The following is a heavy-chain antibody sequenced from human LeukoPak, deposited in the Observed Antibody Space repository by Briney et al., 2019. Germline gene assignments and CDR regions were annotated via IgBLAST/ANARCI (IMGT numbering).Heavy chain of an antibody. Sequence: GGSLRLSCAASGFTFSSYAMSWVRQAPGKGLEWVSAISGSGGSTYYADSAKGRFTISRDNSKNTLYLQMNSLRAEDTAVYYCAKEPSGGYDSYYFDYWGQGTLVTVSS. CDR3: AKEPSGGYDSYYFDY. V-gene: IGHV3-23*01. D-gene: IGHD5-12*01. CDR2: ISGSGGST. J-gene: IGHJ4*02. CDR1: GFTFSSYA.